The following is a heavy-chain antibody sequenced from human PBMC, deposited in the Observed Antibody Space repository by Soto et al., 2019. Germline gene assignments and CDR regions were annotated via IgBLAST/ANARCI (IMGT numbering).Heavy chain of an antibody. V-gene: IGHV4-39*01. J-gene: IGHJ6*02. CDR1: GGSISSSSYY. Sequence: SETLSLTCTVSGGSISSSSYYWGWIRQPPGKGLEWIGSIYYSGSTYYNPSLKSRVTISVDTSKNQFSLKLSSVTAADTAVYYCARQRFLEWSQAADGMDVWGQGTTVTVSS. CDR3: ARQRFLEWSQAADGMDV. CDR2: IYYSGST. D-gene: IGHD3-3*01.